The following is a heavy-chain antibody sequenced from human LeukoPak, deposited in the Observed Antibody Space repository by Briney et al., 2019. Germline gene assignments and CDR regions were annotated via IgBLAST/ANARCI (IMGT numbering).Heavy chain of an antibody. D-gene: IGHD5-18*01. CDR2: IYYSGST. CDR3: ARENKVGYTYAGDC. Sequence: PSETLSLTCTVSGGSISNYYWSWLRQPPGKGLEWIGYIYYSGSTNYNPSLKSRLTISIDTSKNQFFLKLTSVTAADTAVYYCARENKVGYTYAGDCWGQGTLVTVSS. V-gene: IGHV4-59*12. J-gene: IGHJ4*02. CDR1: GGSISNYY.